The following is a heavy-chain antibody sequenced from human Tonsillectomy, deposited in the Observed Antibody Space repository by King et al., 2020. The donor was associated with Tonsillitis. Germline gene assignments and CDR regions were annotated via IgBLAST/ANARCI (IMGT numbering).Heavy chain of an antibody. J-gene: IGHJ4*02. D-gene: IGHD1-26*01. CDR1: GFTLSSYA. CDR3: AKPKESGSYVYFDY. V-gene: IGHV3-23*04. Sequence: VQLVESGGGLVQPGGSLRLSCAASGFTLSSYAMSWVRQAPGKGLEWVSVISGSAGTTYYADSVRGRFTLSRDTSKNTLYLQMNSLSAEDTAVYYCAKPKESGSYVYFDYWGQGTLVTVSS. CDR2: ISGSAGTT.